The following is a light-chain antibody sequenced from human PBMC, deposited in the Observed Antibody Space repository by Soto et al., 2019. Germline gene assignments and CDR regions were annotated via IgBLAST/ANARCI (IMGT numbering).Light chain of an antibody. Sequence: QSVLTQPPSASGTPGQRVTISCSGSSSNIGSNYVYWYQQLPGTAPKLLIYSNNQRPSGVPDRFSGSKTGTSASLAISGLRSEDEAHYYCAAWDDSLVVFGGGTKLTVL. CDR2: SNN. V-gene: IGLV1-47*02. CDR3: AAWDDSLVV. CDR1: SSNIGSNY. J-gene: IGLJ2*01.